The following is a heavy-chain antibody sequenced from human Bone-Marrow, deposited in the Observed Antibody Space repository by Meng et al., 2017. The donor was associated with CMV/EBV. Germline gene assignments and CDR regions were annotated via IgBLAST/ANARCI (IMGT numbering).Heavy chain of an antibody. Sequence: GFTFSSYAMSWVRQAPGKGLEWVSAISGSGGSTYYADSVKGRFTISRDNSKNTLYLQMNSLRAEDTAVYYCAKAPWIAVAGTGWFDPWGQGTLVTVSS. D-gene: IGHD6-19*01. J-gene: IGHJ5*02. V-gene: IGHV3-23*01. CDR2: ISGSGGST. CDR3: AKAPWIAVAGTGWFDP. CDR1: GFTFSSYA.